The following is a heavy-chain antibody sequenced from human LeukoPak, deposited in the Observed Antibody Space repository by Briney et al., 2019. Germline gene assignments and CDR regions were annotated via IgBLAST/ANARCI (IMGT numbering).Heavy chain of an antibody. Sequence: PGGSLRLSCAASRFTFSSDYMSWVRQTPGKGLEWVSIIYNVGSTKYADSVKARFTISRDNSKNTLDLQMNSLRAEDTAVYFCARAFQWLAFDDWGQGTLVTVSS. CDR3: ARAFQWLAFDD. J-gene: IGHJ4*02. CDR1: RFTFSSDY. V-gene: IGHV3-66*01. D-gene: IGHD6-19*01. CDR2: IYNVGST.